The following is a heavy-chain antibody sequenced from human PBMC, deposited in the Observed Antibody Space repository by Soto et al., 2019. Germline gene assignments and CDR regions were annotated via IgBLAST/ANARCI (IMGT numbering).Heavy chain of an antibody. CDR3: ARMNYYDTSGYPFDY. J-gene: IGHJ4*02. Sequence: PSETLSLTSIVSGRSISSYYWSWIRQPPGKGLEWIGYIYFRGTTNYNPSLKSRVTMSADTSKNQFSLKLNSVTAADTAVYYCARMNYYDTSGYPFDYWGQGMMVTVS. V-gene: IGHV4-59*01. CDR1: GRSISSYY. D-gene: IGHD3-22*01. CDR2: IYFRGTT.